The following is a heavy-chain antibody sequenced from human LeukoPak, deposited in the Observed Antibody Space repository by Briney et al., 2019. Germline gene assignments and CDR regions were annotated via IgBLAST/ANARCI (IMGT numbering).Heavy chain of an antibody. CDR1: GYTFTGHY. Sequence: ASVNVSCKASGYTFTGHYMHWVRQVPAQGLEWMGWINPNSGDTKYEQKFQGRVTMTRDTSISTAYLELKRLTSDDSAIYYCARVQGELPGYYFGMDVWGQGTTVTVSS. J-gene: IGHJ6*02. CDR2: INPNSGDT. CDR3: ARVQGELPGYYFGMDV. D-gene: IGHD1-26*01. V-gene: IGHV1-2*02.